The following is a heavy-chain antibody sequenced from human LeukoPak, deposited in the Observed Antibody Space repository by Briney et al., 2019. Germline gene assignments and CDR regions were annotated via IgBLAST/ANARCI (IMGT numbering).Heavy chain of an antibody. J-gene: IGHJ4*02. V-gene: IGHV4-31*03. CDR1: GGSISSDGYY. Sequence: SETLSLTCTVSGGSISSDGYYWSWVRQHPGKGLEWIGYIYYSGNTYYNPSLKSRVTISVDTSKNQFSLKLSSVTAADTAVYYCARYILTGYFTAYFDYWGQGTLVTVSS. CDR3: ARYILTGYFTAYFDY. CDR2: IYYSGNT. D-gene: IGHD3-9*01.